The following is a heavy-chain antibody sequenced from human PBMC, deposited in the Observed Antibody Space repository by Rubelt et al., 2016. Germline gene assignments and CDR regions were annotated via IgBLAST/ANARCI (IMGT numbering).Heavy chain of an antibody. D-gene: IGHD7-27*01. Sequence: EVQLVESGGGLVQPGGSLRLSCAAPGFTVSSNYMSWVRQAPGKGLAWVTVIYSGGSTYYADSVQGRFTISRENSKNTLYLQMNSLRAEDTAVYYCARNWGFDYWGQGTLVTVSS. V-gene: IGHV3-66*01. J-gene: IGHJ4*02. CDR1: GFTVSSNY. CDR3: ARNWGFDY. CDR2: IYSGGST.